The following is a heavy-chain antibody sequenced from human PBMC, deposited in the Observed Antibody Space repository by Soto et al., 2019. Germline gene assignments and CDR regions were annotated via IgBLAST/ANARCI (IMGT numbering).Heavy chain of an antibody. CDR3: AKDLPLNRIAVAGPLFDY. Sequence: GGSLRLSCAASGFTFSSYGMHWVRQAPGKGLEWVAVISYDGSNKYYADSVKGRFTISRDNSKNTLYLQMNSLRAEDTAVYYCAKDLPLNRIAVAGPLFDYWGQGTLVTVSS. CDR2: ISYDGSNK. D-gene: IGHD6-19*01. J-gene: IGHJ4*02. CDR1: GFTFSSYG. V-gene: IGHV3-30*18.